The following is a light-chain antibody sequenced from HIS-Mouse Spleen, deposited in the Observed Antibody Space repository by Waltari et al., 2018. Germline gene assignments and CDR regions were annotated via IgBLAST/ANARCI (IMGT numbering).Light chain of an antibody. CDR2: EDS. CDR1: ALPKKY. CDR3: YSTDSSGNHRV. Sequence: SYDLTQPPSVSVSPGQTARITCSGDALPKKYAYWYQQKSGQDPVLVIYEDSKRPSGIPERFSGSSSGTMATLTISGAQVEDEADYYCYSTDSSGNHRVFGGGTKLTVL. V-gene: IGLV3-10*01. J-gene: IGLJ2*01.